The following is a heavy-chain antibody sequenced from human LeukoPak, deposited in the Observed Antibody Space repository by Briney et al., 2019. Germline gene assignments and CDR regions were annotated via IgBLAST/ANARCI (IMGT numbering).Heavy chain of an antibody. Sequence: PGGSLRLSCAASGFTFSSYSMNWVRQAPGKGLEWVSYISSSSSTIYYADSVKGRFTISRDNAKNSLYLQMNSLRAEDTAVYYCARGPGIAVAGTSRVYWGQGTLVTVSS. V-gene: IGHV3-48*04. J-gene: IGHJ4*02. CDR3: ARGPGIAVAGTSRVY. D-gene: IGHD6-19*01. CDR2: ISSSSSTI. CDR1: GFTFSSYS.